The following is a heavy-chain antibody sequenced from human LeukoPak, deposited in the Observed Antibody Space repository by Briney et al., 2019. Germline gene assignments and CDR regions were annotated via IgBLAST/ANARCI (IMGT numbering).Heavy chain of an antibody. CDR3: AREYSSGPFDP. CDR2: ISAYNGNT. V-gene: IGHV1-18*01. Sequence: VASVSVSCKASGYTFTRYGISWVRQAPGQGLEWMGWISAYNGNTNDAQKLQGRVTMTTDTSTSTAYVELRSLRSDDTAVYYCAREYSSGPFDPWGQGTLVTVSS. D-gene: IGHD6-19*01. CDR1: GYTFTRYG. J-gene: IGHJ5*02.